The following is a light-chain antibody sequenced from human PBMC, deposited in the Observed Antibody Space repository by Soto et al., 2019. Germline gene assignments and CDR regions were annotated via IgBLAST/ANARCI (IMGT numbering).Light chain of an antibody. CDR3: ATWDSNLRAVV. J-gene: IGLJ2*01. V-gene: IGLV1-51*01. CDR2: EHN. CDR1: ISNIGVNY. Sequence: QSVLTQPPSVSAAPGLKVTISCSGSISNIGVNYVSWYQQVPGTAPKLLIYEHNKRPAGIPDRFSGSTSGTSGTLGITGLPTGDEGDYYCATWDSNLRAVVFGGGTKLTVL.